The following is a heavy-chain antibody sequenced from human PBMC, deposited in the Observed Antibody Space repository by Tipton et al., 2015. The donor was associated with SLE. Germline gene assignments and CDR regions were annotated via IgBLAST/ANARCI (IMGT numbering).Heavy chain of an antibody. D-gene: IGHD5-18*01. J-gene: IGHJ4*02. CDR2: INHSGST. V-gene: IGHV4-34*01. CDR3: ARAPGQLWPWDY. Sequence: TLSLTCAVYGGSFRGYYWSWIRQPPGKGLEWIGEINHSGSTNYNPSLKSRVTISVDTSKNQFSLKVSSVTAADTAVYYCARAPGQLWPWDYRGQGTLVTVSS. CDR1: GGSFRGYY.